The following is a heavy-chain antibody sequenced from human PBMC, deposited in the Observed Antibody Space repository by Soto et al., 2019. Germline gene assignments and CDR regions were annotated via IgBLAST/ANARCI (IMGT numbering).Heavy chain of an antibody. CDR3: ATTFSGFLNWFDR. J-gene: IGHJ5*02. Sequence: SDTLSFTYTVSVGSISSSSYYLGWIRQPPGKGLEWIGSIYYSGSTDYNPSLKSRVTISVDTSKNQFSLKLSSVTAADTAVYYCATTFSGFLNWFDRWGHGTLVT. D-gene: IGHD1-26*01. V-gene: IGHV4-39*01. CDR1: VGSISSSSYY. CDR2: IYYSGST.